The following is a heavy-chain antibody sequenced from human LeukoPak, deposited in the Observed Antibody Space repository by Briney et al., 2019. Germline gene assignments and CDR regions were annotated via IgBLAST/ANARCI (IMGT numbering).Heavy chain of an antibody. J-gene: IGHJ4*02. D-gene: IGHD6-19*01. V-gene: IGHV3-21*04. CDR2: ISSSSSHI. Sequence: PGGSLRLSGAVSRFTFSSYSMNWVRQAPGKGLEWVSSISSSSSHIYYADSVKGRFTISRDNSKNTLYLQMNSLRAEDTAVYYCARDGAPGLYSSGWSTPDYWGQGTLVTVSS. CDR1: RFTFSSYS. CDR3: ARDGAPGLYSSGWSTPDY.